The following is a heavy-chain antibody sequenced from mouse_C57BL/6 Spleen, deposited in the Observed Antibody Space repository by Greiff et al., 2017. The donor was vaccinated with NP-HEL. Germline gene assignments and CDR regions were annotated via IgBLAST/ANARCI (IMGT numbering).Heavy chain of an antibody. CDR3: DREEVYNARDY. CDR2: IWSGGST. D-gene: IGHD1-3*01. CDR1: GFSLTSYG. J-gene: IGHJ4*01. V-gene: IGHV2-2*01. Sequence: QVQLQQSGPGLVQPSQRLSITCTVSGFSLTSYGVHWVRQSPGKGLEWLGVIWSGGSTAYNAAFISRLSISMDNTKSQVFFKINSLQADDTAISYCDREEVYNARDYWGKGTSVTVSS.